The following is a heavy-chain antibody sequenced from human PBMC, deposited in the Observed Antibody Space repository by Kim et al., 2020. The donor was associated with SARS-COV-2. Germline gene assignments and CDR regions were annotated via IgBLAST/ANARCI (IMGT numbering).Heavy chain of an antibody. J-gene: IGHJ4*02. Sequence: AQKFQGRVTMTRDTAISTAYMELSRLRSDDTAVYYCARVGYSSGWYVDYWGQGTLVTVSS. D-gene: IGHD6-19*01. V-gene: IGHV1-2*02. CDR3: ARVGYSSGWYVDY.